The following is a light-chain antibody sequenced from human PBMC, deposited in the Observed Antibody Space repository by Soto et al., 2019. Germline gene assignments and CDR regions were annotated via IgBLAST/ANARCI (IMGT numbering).Light chain of an antibody. CDR3: ATWDSNLRAVV. CDR2: EHN. Sequence: QSVLTQPPSVSAAPGLKVTISCSGSIPNIGVNYVSWYQQVPGTAPKLLIYEHNKRPSGIPHRFSGSTSGTSATLGITGLQTGDEGDYYCATWDSNLRAVVFGGGTKVTVL. J-gene: IGLJ2*01. CDR1: IPNIGVNY. V-gene: IGLV1-51*01.